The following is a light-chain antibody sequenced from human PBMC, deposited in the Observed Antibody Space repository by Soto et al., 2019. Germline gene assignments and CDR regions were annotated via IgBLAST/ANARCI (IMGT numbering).Light chain of an antibody. CDR1: QGSSSS. J-gene: IGKJ1*01. CDR2: AAS. V-gene: IGKV1-39*01. Sequence: DIQLSQSPSFLAASFGARVTSPCRTSQGSSSSFDWYHQKPGKAPKLLSYAASSLQSGVPSRFSGRRSGTDVTLTISSLQHEDFATYYCQQSYSTPQTVGQGTKVEIK. CDR3: QQSYSTPQT.